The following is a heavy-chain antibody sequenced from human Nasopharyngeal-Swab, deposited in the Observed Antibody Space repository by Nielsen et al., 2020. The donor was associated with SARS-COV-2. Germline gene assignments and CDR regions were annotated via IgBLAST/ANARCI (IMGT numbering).Heavy chain of an antibody. CDR1: GYSFTTYW. J-gene: IGHJ6*03. CDR2: IYPGDSNT. CDR3: ARLDCSSTSCYTNYWDYYMDV. V-gene: IGHV5-51*01. D-gene: IGHD2-2*02. Sequence: GGSLRLSCKGSGYSFTTYWIGWVRQMPGKGLEWMGIIYPGDSNTRYSPSFQGQVAISADKSISTAYLQWSSLKASDTAIYYCARLDCSSTSCYTNYWDYYMDVWGKGTTVTVSS.